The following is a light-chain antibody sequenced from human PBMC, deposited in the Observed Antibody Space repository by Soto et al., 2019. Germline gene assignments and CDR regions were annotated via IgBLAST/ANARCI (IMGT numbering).Light chain of an antibody. CDR3: CSYTTSNTRQIV. J-gene: IGLJ1*01. Sequence: QSVLTQPASVSGSPGQSITISCTGTSSDVGGYNYVSWYQQHQGKAPKFMIYDVSSRPSGVSNRFSGSKSGNTASLTISGLQAEDEADYYCCSYTTSNTRQIVFGTGTKVT. CDR1: SSDVGGYNY. CDR2: DVS. V-gene: IGLV2-14*03.